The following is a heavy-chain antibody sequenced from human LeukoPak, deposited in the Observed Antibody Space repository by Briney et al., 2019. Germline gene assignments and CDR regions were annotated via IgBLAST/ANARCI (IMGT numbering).Heavy chain of an antibody. CDR1: GFSFSTYG. J-gene: IGHJ1*01. V-gene: IGHV3-30*18. CDR2: ISYDGSNT. CDR3: AKEGTDCSAGSCYPIAYFQN. D-gene: IGHD2-15*01. Sequence: GRSLRLSCAASGFSFSTYGMHWVRQAPGKGLEWVTSISYDGSNTYYADSVKGRFTISRDNSKNTLYLPMNSLRAEDTAVYYCAKEGTDCSAGSCYPIAYFQNWGQGNLVTVSS.